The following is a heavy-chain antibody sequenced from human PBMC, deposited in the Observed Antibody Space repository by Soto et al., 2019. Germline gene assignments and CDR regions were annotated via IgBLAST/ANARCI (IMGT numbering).Heavy chain of an antibody. CDR2: ISYDGSNK. CDR3: AKVLGSYYYYYYGMDV. V-gene: IGHV3-30*18. Sequence: QVQLVESGGGVVQPGRSLRLSCAASVFTFSSYGMHWVRQAPGKGLEWVAVISYDGSNKYYADSVKGRFTISRDNSKNTLYLQMNSLRAEDTAVYYCAKVLGSYYYYYYGMDVWGQGTTVTVSS. CDR1: VFTFSSYG. D-gene: IGHD1-26*01. J-gene: IGHJ6*02.